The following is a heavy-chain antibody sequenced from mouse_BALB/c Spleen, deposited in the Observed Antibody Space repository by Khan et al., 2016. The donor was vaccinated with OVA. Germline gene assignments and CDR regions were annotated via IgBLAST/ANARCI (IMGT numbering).Heavy chain of an antibody. Sequence: EVQLQESGPGLVKPSQSLSLTCTVTGYSITSGFGWNWIRQFPGNKLEWMGYISYSGSTNYNPSLKSRISFTRDTSKNQFFLQLNSVTTEDTATDYYARTARIKYWGQGTTLTVSS. V-gene: IGHV3-2*02. CDR3: ARTARIKY. CDR1: GYSITSGFG. CDR2: ISYSGST. J-gene: IGHJ2*01. D-gene: IGHD1-2*01.